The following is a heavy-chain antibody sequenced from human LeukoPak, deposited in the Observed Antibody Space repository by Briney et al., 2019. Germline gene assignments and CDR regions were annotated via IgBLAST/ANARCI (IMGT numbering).Heavy chain of an antibody. V-gene: IGHV6-1*01. CDR3: ARVEYTSSWSYFDY. D-gene: IGHD6-13*01. CDR1: GDTFSSNSAT. J-gene: IGHJ4*02. Sequence: SQTLSLTCAISGDTFSSNSATWSWIRQSPSRGLEWLGRTYYRSKWYNDYAVSVKSRITINPDTSKNQFSLQLNSVTPEDTAVYYCARVEYTSSWSYFDYWGQGTLVTVSS. CDR2: TYYRSKWYN.